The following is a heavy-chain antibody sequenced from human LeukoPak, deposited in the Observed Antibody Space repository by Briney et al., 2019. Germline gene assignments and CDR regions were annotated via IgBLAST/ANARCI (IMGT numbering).Heavy chain of an antibody. J-gene: IGHJ6*02. CDR3: ARSDYYDSSGYYYYYYGMDV. D-gene: IGHD3-22*01. CDR2: IYSGGST. V-gene: IGHV3-66*01. Sequence: GGSLRLSCAASGFTFSSYSMNWVRQAPGKGLEWVSVIYSGGSTYYADSVKGRFTISRDNSKNTLYLQMNSLRAEDTAVYYCARSDYYDSSGYYYYYYGMDVWGQGTTVTVSS. CDR1: GFTFSSYS.